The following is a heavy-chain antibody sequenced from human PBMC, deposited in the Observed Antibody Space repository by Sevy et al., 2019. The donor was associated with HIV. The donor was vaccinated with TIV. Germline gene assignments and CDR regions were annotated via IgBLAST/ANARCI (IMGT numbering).Heavy chain of an antibody. CDR3: AREYCSGGSCYFKGYYYYYMDV. Sequence: GGSLRLSCAVSGFTFTTYSMNWVRQAPGKGLEWISYISSSSSTIYYADSVKGRFTISRDNSKNTLYLQMNSLRAEDTAVYYCAREYCSGGSCYFKGYYYYYMDVWGKGTTVTVSS. J-gene: IGHJ6*03. V-gene: IGHV3-48*01. CDR1: GFTFTTYS. CDR2: ISSSSSTI. D-gene: IGHD2-15*01.